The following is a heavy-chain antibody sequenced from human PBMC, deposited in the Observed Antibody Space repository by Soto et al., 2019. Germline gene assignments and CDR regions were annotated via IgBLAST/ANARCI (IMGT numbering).Heavy chain of an antibody. CDR1: GFRFSAYW. CDR3: VRDSARTFDY. J-gene: IGHJ4*01. Sequence: EVHLVESGGGLVRPGGSLRLSCAASGFRFSAYWIHWVRQVPGKGLAWVSHISNDDNSATYADSVKGRFTISRDDAKNTVYLQMNSLRAADTAVYYCVRDSARTFDYWGRGTLVTVSS. D-gene: IGHD3-10*01. V-gene: IGHV3-74*01. CDR2: ISNDDNSA.